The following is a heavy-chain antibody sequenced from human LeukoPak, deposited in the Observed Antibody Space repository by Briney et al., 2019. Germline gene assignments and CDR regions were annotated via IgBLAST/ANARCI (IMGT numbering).Heavy chain of an antibody. CDR1: GFTFSTYW. D-gene: IGHD3-10*01. CDR3: GRDMDV. V-gene: IGHV3-7*01. CDR2: INQDGSGK. Sequence: GGSLRLSCAVSGFTFSTYWMSWVRQAPGKGLEWVANINQDGSGKHYVDSVKGRFTISRDNAKNSLYLQINSLRAEDTAVYYCGRDMDVWGQGTTGTVSS. J-gene: IGHJ6*02.